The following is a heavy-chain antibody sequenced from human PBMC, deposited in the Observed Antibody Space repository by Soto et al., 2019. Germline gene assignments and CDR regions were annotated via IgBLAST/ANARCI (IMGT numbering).Heavy chain of an antibody. CDR1: GYTFTNYY. CDR2: IHYSGATP. V-gene: IGHV1-46*01. CDR3: ARGGPYLATIGLFDY. J-gene: IGHJ4*02. Sequence: ASVKVSCKASGYTFTNYYMHWVRQAPGQGLEWMGVIHYSGATPTYAQKFQGRVTMARDTSTSTVYVELSSPTSEDTAVYYCARGGPYLATIGLFDYWGQGTLVTVYS. D-gene: IGHD3-16*01.